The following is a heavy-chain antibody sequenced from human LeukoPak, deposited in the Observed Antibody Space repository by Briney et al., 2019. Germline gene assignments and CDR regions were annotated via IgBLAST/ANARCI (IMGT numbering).Heavy chain of an antibody. CDR1: GFTVSSNY. Sequence: GGSLRLSCAASGFTVSSNYMSWVRQAPGKGREWVSVIYSGGSTYYADSVKGRFTISRDNSKNTLYLQMNSLRAEDTAVYYCASYYYDSSGYRVDYWGQGTLVTVSS. D-gene: IGHD3-22*01. J-gene: IGHJ4*02. CDR2: IYSGGST. V-gene: IGHV3-53*01. CDR3: ASYYYDSSGYRVDY.